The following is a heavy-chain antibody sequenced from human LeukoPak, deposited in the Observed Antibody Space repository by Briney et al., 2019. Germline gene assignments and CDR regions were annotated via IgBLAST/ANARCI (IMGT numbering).Heavy chain of an antibody. CDR3: ARDGMSGSPSAFDI. CDR2: ISISHSYI. Sequence: GGSLRLSCAASGFTFSSYNMNWVRQAPGKGLEWVSSISISHSYISYADSVKGRFTISRDNAKNSLFLQMNSLRAEDTALYYCARDGMSGSPSAFDIWGQGTMVTVSS. J-gene: IGHJ3*02. V-gene: IGHV3-21*01. CDR1: GFTFSSYN. D-gene: IGHD1-26*01.